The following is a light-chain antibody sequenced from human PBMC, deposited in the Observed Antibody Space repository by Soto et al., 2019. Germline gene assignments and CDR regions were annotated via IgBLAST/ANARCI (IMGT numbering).Light chain of an antibody. CDR1: QSISSW. J-gene: IGKJ4*01. CDR3: QQYNSYSPELT. CDR2: DAS. V-gene: IGKV1-5*01. Sequence: DIQMTQSPSTLSAYVGDRVTITCRASQSISSWLTWYQQKPGKAPKLLIYDASSLESGVPSRFSGSGSGTEFTLTISSLQPDDFATSYCQQYNSYSPELTFGGGTKVEIK.